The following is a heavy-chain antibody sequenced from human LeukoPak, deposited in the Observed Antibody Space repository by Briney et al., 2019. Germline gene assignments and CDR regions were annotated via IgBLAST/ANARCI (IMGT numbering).Heavy chain of an antibody. CDR3: AREGRMVYYYDSSGYST. CDR1: GFTFSSYW. J-gene: IGHJ5*02. V-gene: IGHV3-48*04. CDR2: ISSSGSTI. Sequence: GGSLRLSCAASGFTFSSYWMSWVRQAPGKGLEWVSYISSSGSTIYYADSVKGRFTISRDNAKNSLYLQMNSLRAEDTAVYYCAREGRMVYYYDSSGYSTWGQGTLVTVSS. D-gene: IGHD3-22*01.